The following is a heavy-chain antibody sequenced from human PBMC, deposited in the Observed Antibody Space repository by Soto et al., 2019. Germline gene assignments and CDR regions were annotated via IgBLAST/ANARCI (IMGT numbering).Heavy chain of an antibody. Sequence: GEFLKISCKGAGCSFTSYWIGWVRQMPGKGLEWMGIIYPADSDTRYNPSFQGQVTISADKSVSTAYLQWSSLEASDTAIYYCARQYAAFDYWGQGTLVTVSS. J-gene: IGHJ4*02. D-gene: IGHD2-2*01. CDR3: ARQYAAFDY. CDR2: IYPADSDT. CDR1: GCSFTSYW. V-gene: IGHV5-51*01.